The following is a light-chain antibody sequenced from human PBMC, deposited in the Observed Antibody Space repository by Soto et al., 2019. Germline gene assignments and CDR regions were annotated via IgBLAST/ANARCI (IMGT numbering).Light chain of an antibody. J-gene: IGKJ1*01. CDR1: QSVSSNSNY. CDR3: HQYGSSPWT. Sequence: EIVLTQSPGTLSLSPGERATLSCRAGQSVSSNSNYLAWYQQKPGQAPRLLIYGASSRATGIPDRFSGSGSGTDFTLTFSRLEPEDFAMYYCHQYGSSPWTFGQGTKVEIK. CDR2: GAS. V-gene: IGKV3-20*01.